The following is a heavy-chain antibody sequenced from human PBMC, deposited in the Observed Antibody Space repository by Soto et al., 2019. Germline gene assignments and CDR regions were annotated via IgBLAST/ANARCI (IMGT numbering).Heavy chain of an antibody. J-gene: IGHJ4*02. V-gene: IGHV4-61*08. CDR1: GGSISSGDYY. CDR2: IYYSGST. Sequence: SETLSLTCTVSGGSISSGDYYWSWIRQPPGKGLEWIGYIYYSGSTNYNPSLKSRVTISVDTSKNQFSLKLSSVTAADTAVYYCARWGSIAARERPPSFDYWGQGTLVTVSS. CDR3: ARWGSIAARERPPSFDY. D-gene: IGHD6-6*01.